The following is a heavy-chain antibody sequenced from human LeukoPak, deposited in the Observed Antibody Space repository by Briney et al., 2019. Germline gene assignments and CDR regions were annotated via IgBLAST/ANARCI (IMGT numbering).Heavy chain of an antibody. CDR3: ARLNRDYYDSSGYYSDY. J-gene: IGHJ4*02. D-gene: IGHD3-22*01. CDR1: GGSFSGYY. CDR2: INHSGST. Sequence: PSETLSLTCAVYGGSFSGYYWSWIRQPPGKGLEWIGEINHSGSTNYNPSLKSRVTISVDTSKNQFSLKLSSVTAADTAVYYCARLNRDYYDSSGYYSDYWGQGTLVTVSS. V-gene: IGHV4-34*01.